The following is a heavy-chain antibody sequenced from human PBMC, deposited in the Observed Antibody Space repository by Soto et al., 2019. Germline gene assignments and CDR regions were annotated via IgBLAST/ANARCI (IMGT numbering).Heavy chain of an antibody. Sequence: GGSLRLSCAASGFTFSSYWMSWVRQAPGKGLEWMANIKQDGSEKYYVDSVKGRFTISRDNAKNSLYLQMNSLRAEDTAVYYCARDRRPLSSGWFNDAFDIWGQGTMVTV. CDR3: ARDRRPLSSGWFNDAFDI. CDR2: IKQDGSEK. D-gene: IGHD6-19*01. J-gene: IGHJ3*02. V-gene: IGHV3-7*01. CDR1: GFTFSSYW.